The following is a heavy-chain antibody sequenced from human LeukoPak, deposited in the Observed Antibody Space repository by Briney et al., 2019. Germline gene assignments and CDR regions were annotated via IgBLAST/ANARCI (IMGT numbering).Heavy chain of an antibody. Sequence: SETLSLTCAVYGGSFSGYYWSWIRQPPGKGLEWIGEINHSGSTNYNPSLKSRVTISVDTSKNQLSLKLSSVTAADTAVYYCARGFITIFGVDPFDYWGQGTLVTVSS. CDR2: INHSGST. D-gene: IGHD3-3*01. V-gene: IGHV4-34*01. J-gene: IGHJ4*02. CDR3: ARGFITIFGVDPFDY. CDR1: GGSFSGYY.